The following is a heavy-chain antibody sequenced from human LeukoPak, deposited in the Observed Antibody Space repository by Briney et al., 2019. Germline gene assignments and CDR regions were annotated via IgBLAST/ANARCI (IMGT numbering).Heavy chain of an antibody. Sequence: PSETLSLTCAVYGGSFSGYYWSWIRQPPGKGLEWIGEINHSGSTNYNPSLKSRVTISVDTSKNQFSLKPSSVTAADTAVYYCARGTPMVRGKYYFDYWGQGTLVTVSS. V-gene: IGHV4-34*01. CDR1: GGSFSGYY. CDR2: INHSGST. CDR3: ARGTPMVRGKYYFDY. D-gene: IGHD3-10*01. J-gene: IGHJ4*02.